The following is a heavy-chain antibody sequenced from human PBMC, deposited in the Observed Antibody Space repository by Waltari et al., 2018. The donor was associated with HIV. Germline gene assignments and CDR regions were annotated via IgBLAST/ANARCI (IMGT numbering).Heavy chain of an antibody. CDR3: AKDLGAAAGTDYYHVMDV. Sequence: EVQLVESGGVVVQPGGSLRLSCAVSGFTFDDYNMHWVRQAPGKGLEWVSLITRDGGTTYYADSVKGRFTISRDNSKNSLYLQMNSLRTEDTALYYCAKDLGAAAGTDYYHVMDVWGQGTTVTVSS. CDR2: ITRDGGTT. D-gene: IGHD6-13*01. J-gene: IGHJ6*02. CDR1: GFTFDDYN. V-gene: IGHV3-43*01.